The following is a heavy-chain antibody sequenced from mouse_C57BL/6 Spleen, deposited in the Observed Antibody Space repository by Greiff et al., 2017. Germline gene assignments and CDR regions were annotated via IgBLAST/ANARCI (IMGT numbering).Heavy chain of an antibody. CDR3: ARPGGYYSLYAMDY. D-gene: IGHD2-3*01. Sequence: EVKLVESGGGLVKPGGSLKLSCAASGFTFSDYGMHWVRQAPEKGLEWVAYISSGSSTIYYADTVKGRFTISRDNAKNTLFLQMTSLRSEDTAMYYCARPGGYYSLYAMDYWGQGTSVTVSS. CDR1: GFTFSDYG. CDR2: ISSGSSTI. V-gene: IGHV5-17*01. J-gene: IGHJ4*01.